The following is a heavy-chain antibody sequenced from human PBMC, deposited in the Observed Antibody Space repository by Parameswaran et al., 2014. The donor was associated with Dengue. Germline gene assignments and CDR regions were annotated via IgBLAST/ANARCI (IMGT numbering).Heavy chain of an antibody. J-gene: IGHJ4*02. D-gene: IGHD3-22*01. V-gene: IGHV1-8*01. CDR2: MNPNSGNT. Sequence: WVRQAPGQGLEWMGWMNPNSGNTGYAQKFQGRVTMTRNTSISTAYMELSSLRSEDTAVYYCARGYYDSSGYAAFDYWGQGTLVTVSS. CDR3: ARGYYDSSGYAAFDY.